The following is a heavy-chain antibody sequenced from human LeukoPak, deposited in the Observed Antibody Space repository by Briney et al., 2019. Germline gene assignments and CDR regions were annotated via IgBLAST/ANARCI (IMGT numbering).Heavy chain of an antibody. V-gene: IGHV3-53*01. CDR3: AKDGRFFYYMDV. CDR2: IYSGGST. Sequence: PGGSLRLSCAASGFTVSSNYMSWVRQAPGKGLEWVSVIYSGGSTYYADSVKGRFTISRDNSKNTLYLQMDSLRAEDTAVYYCAKDGRFFYYMDVWGKGTTVTVSS. D-gene: IGHD3-3*01. J-gene: IGHJ6*03. CDR1: GFTVSSNY.